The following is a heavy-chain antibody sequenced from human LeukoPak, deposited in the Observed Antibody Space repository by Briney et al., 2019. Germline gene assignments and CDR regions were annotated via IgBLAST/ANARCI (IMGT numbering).Heavy chain of an antibody. CDR1: GGSFSGYY. CDR3: AGGPVYYYYGMDV. J-gene: IGHJ6*02. V-gene: IGHV4-34*01. Sequence: PSETLSLTCAVYGGSFSGYYWSWIRQPPGKGLEWIGEINHSGSTNYNPSLKSRVTISVDTSKNQFSLKLSSVTAADTAVYYCAGGPVYYYYGMDVWGQGTTVTVSS. CDR2: INHSGST.